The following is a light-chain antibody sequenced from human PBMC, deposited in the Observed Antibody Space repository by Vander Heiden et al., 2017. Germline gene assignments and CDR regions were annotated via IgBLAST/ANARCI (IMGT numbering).Light chain of an antibody. Sequence: EIVLTQSPGTLSLSPGERATLSCRASQSVSSSYLAWYQQKPGQAPRLLIYGASSRATGIPDRFSGSASGTDFTLTISRLEPEDFAVYYCQQDGSSPLYTFGQGTKLEIK. CDR1: QSVSSSY. J-gene: IGKJ2*01. CDR2: GAS. CDR3: QQDGSSPLYT. V-gene: IGKV3-20*01.